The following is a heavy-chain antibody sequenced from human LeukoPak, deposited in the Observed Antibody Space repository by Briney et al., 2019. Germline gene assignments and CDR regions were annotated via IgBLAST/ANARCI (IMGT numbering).Heavy chain of an antibody. V-gene: IGHV1-2*02. CDR3: AREYYDSSGRKHAFNM. CDR1: GYTFTDYY. Sequence: GASVKVSCKASGYTFTDYYMHWVRQAPGQGLEWMGSIDPDSGGTKYAQNFQGRVLMTRDTSISTAYMELSILRSDDTAVYYCAREYYDSSGRKHAFNMWGQGTMGTVSS. J-gene: IGHJ3*02. CDR2: IDPDSGGT. D-gene: IGHD3-22*01.